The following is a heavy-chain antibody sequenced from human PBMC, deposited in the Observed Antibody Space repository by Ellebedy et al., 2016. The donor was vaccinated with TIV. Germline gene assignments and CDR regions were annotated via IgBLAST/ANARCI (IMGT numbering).Heavy chain of an antibody. Sequence: GESLKISXVASGFSFSSYWLSWVRQAPGKGLEWVANINEDGGQKYYVDSVRGRFTISRDSSKNSLYLQMNRLRFEDTAMYYCARGGSMRPDYWGQGTLVTVSS. CDR1: GFSFSSYW. CDR2: INEDGGQK. CDR3: ARGGSMRPDY. V-gene: IGHV3-7*01. J-gene: IGHJ4*02. D-gene: IGHD3-16*01.